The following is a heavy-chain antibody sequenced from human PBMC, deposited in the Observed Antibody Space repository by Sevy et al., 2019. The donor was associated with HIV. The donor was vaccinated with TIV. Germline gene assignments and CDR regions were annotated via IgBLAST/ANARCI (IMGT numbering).Heavy chain of an antibody. J-gene: IGHJ3*02. CDR3: ASHPNNYYDSSGSSGDDAFDI. D-gene: IGHD3-22*01. Sequence: GGSLRLSCAASGFTFSRYGMHWVRQAPGKGLEWVAVIWNDRCNKHYADSVKGRFTISRDNSKNTLYLQMNSLRAEDTAVYYCASHPNNYYDSSGSSGDDAFDIWGQGTMVTVSS. CDR2: IWNDRCNK. CDR1: GFTFSRYG. V-gene: IGHV3-33*01.